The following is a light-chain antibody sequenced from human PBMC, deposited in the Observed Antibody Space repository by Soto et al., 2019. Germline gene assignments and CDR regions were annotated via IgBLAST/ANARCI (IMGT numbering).Light chain of an antibody. CDR3: QHSYSTPFT. CDR1: QSISSY. Sequence: DIQMTQSPSSLSASVGDRVTITCRASQSISSYLNWYQQKPGKAPKLLIYAASSLQSGVPSRFSGSGSGTYFTLTISSLQPEDFVTYYCQHSYSTPFTFGPGTKVDIK. CDR2: AAS. V-gene: IGKV1-39*01. J-gene: IGKJ3*01.